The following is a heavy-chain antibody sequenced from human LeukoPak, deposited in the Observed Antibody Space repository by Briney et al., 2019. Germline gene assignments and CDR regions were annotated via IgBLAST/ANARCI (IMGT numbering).Heavy chain of an antibody. Sequence: GGSLRLSCAASGFTFRSYWMSWVRQAPGKGLEWVANIKQDGSEKYYVDSVKGRFTISRDNAKNSLYLQMNSLRAGDTAVYYCARALAAPHYWGQGTLVTVSS. V-gene: IGHV3-7*01. CDR3: ARALAAPHY. J-gene: IGHJ4*02. CDR2: IKQDGSEK. CDR1: GFTFRSYW.